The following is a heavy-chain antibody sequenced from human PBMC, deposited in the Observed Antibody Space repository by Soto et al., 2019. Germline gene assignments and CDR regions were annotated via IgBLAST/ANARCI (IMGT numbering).Heavy chain of an antibody. CDR2: ISSSGITI. D-gene: IGHD5-12*01. CDR1: GFTFTDYY. J-gene: IGHJ4*02. V-gene: IGHV3-11*01. CDR3: ARAQRDGYNPGH. Sequence: QVQLVESGGGLVKPGGSLRLSCAASGFTFTDYYMSWIRQAPGKGLEWVSYISSSGITIHYADTVKGRFTISRDNAKKSLFLQLNSLGAEDTAVYYCARAQRDGYNPGHWGQGTLVTVSS.